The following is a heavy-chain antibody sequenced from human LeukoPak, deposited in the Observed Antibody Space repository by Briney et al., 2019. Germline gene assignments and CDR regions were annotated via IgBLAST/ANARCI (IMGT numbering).Heavy chain of an antibody. J-gene: IGHJ2*01. V-gene: IGHV4/OR15-8*01. CDR2: IHHDGRI. CDR3: ARPPATGYWYFDL. D-gene: IGHD2-8*02. CDR1: GGSIDSTNW. Sequence: PSETLSLTCDVSGGSIDSTNWWNWVRQPPGKGLEWIGEIHHDGRINYNPSLKSRVTLSVDKSKNQFSLRLNSVTAADTAMYYCARPPATGYWYFDLWGRGTLVTVSS.